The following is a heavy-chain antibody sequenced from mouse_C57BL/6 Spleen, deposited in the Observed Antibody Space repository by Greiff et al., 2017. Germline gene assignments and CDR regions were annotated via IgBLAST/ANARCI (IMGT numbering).Heavy chain of an antibody. CDR1: GFTFSDYG. D-gene: IGHD2-2*01. Sequence: EVKLMESGGGLVQPGGSLKLSCAASGFTFSDYGMAWVRQAPRKGPEWVAFISNLAYSIYYADTVTGRFTISRENAKNTLYLEMSSLRSEDTAMYYCARTEKNGSFAYWGQGTLVTVSA. CDR2: ISNLAYSI. CDR3: ARTEKNGSFAY. J-gene: IGHJ3*01. V-gene: IGHV5-15*01.